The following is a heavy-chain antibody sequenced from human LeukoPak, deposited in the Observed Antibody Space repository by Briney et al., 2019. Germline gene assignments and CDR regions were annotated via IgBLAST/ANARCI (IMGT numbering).Heavy chain of an antibody. CDR2: IYYSGST. D-gene: IGHD3-10*01. CDR3: ARVSGFGELNFDY. CDR1: GVSISSSNSY. V-gene: IGHV4-39*07. J-gene: IGHJ4*02. Sequence: SETLSLTCTVSGVSISSSNSYRGWIRQPPGKGLEWIGSIYYSGSTYYNPTLKSRVTISVVTSKNQFSLKLSSGTAADTAVYYCARVSGFGELNFDYWGQGTLVTVSS.